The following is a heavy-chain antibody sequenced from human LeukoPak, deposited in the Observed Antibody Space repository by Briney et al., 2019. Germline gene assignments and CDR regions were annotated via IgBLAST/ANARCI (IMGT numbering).Heavy chain of an antibody. Sequence: PGGSLRLSCAASGFTFSDYAMNWVRQAPGQGLEWVSYISSSGSTNYYADSVRGRFTISRDNAKNSLSLQMNSLRVEDTAVYFCARVPKTMIEMDYYYYMDAWGKGTTVTVSS. CDR1: GFTFSDYA. CDR3: ARVPKTMIEMDYYYYMDA. J-gene: IGHJ6*03. D-gene: IGHD3-22*01. V-gene: IGHV3-11*01. CDR2: ISSSGSTN.